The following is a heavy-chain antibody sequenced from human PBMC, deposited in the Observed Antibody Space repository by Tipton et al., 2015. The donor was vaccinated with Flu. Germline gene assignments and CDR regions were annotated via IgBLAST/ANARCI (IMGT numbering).Heavy chain of an antibody. CDR2: MSASGSS. J-gene: IGHJ4*02. CDR3: ARGSGSGTDVTFYF. D-gene: IGHD3-10*01. V-gene: IGHV4-4*07. CDR1: GDSMSSFY. Sequence: TLSLTGTVSGDSMSSFYWTWIRQPAGKGLEWIGRMSASGSSKYKPSLKSRVTMSVDTSKNQFSLRLTSVTSADTAVYYCARGSGSGTDVTFYFWGQGTLVTVSS.